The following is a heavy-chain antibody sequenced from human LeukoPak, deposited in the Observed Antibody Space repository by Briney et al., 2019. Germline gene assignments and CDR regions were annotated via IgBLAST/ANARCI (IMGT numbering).Heavy chain of an antibody. J-gene: IGHJ2*01. V-gene: IGHV3-48*01. D-gene: IGHD3-10*01. CDR3: ARDSPIHYYGSGSYPNYWYFDL. CDR1: GFTFSSYS. Sequence: GGSLRLSCAASGFTFSSYSMNWVRQAPGEGLEWVSYISSSSSTIYYTDSVKGRFTISRDNAKNSLYLQMNSLRAEDTAVYYCARDSPIHYYGSGSYPNYWYFDLWGRGTLVTVSS. CDR2: ISSSSSTI.